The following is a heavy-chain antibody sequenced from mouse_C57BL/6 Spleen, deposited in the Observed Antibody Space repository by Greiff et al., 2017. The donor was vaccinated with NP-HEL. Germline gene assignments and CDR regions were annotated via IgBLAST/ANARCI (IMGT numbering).Heavy chain of an antibody. Sequence: QVQLKESGAELAKPGASVKLSCKASGYTFTSYWMHWVKQRPGQGLEWIGYINPSSGYTKYNQKFKDKATLTAYKSSSTAYMQLSILTYEDSAVYYCARRDYDYDYFDYWGQGTTLTVSS. V-gene: IGHV1-7*01. J-gene: IGHJ2*01. CDR3: ARRDYDYDYFDY. CDR1: GYTFTSYW. CDR2: INPSSGYT. D-gene: IGHD2-4*01.